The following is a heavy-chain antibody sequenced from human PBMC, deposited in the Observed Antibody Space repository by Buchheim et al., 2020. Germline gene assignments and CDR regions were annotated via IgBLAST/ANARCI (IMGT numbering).Heavy chain of an antibody. J-gene: IGHJ5*02. D-gene: IGHD6-6*01. CDR2: IYYSGST. CDR3: ARRIAARTSWFDP. Sequence: QVQLQESGPGLVKPSETLSLTCTVSGGSISSYYWSWIRQPPGKGLEWIGYIYYSGSTNYNPSLKSRVTISVDTSKNQFSLKLSSVTAADTAVYYCARRIAARTSWFDPWGQGTL. V-gene: IGHV4-59*01. CDR1: GGSISSYY.